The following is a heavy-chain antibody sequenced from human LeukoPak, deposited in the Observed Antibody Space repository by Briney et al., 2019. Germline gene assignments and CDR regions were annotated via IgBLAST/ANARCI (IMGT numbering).Heavy chain of an antibody. D-gene: IGHD3-10*01. V-gene: IGHV4-34*01. CDR1: GGSFSGYY. CDR3: ARSGQPPDAFDI. Sequence: TSETLSLTCAVYGGSFSGYYWSWIRQPPGKGLEWIGEINHSGSTNYNPSLKGRVTISVDTSKNQFSLKLSSVTAADTAVYYCARSGQPPDAFDIWGQGTMVTVSS. CDR2: INHSGST. J-gene: IGHJ3*02.